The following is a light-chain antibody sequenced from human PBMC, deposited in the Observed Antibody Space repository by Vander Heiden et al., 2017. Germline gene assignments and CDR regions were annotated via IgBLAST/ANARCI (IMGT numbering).Light chain of an antibody. Sequence: QSVLSQPPSVSGAPGQTVTISCTGSSSNIGANFEVHWYQHLPGTAPKLLIYGNNNRPSGVPDRFSGSKSATSVSLAITGLQTEDEGDYYCQSYDSTLRGALFGGGTKLTVL. CDR3: QSYDSTLRGAL. CDR2: GNN. V-gene: IGLV1-40*01. J-gene: IGLJ2*01. CDR1: SSNIGANFE.